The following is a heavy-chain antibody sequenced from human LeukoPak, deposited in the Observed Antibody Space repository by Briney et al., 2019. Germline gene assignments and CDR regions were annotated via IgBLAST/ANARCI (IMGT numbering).Heavy chain of an antibody. CDR3: ARAPTYCSSTSCPGYYYYMDV. D-gene: IGHD2-2*01. CDR2: INHRGCT. V-gene: IGHV4-34*01. Sequence: PSETLSLTCAVYGGSFSGYYWSWIRQPPGKGLEWIGEINHRGCTNYNPSLKSRVTTSVDTSKNQFSLKLSSVTAADTAVYYCARAPTYCSSTSCPGYYYYMDVWGKGTTVTVSS. J-gene: IGHJ6*03. CDR1: GGSFSGYY.